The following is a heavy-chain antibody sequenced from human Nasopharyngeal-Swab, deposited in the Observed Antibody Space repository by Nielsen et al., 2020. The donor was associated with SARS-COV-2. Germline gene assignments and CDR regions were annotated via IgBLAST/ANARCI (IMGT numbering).Heavy chain of an antibody. J-gene: IGHJ6*03. CDR3: AKEALPSSYYYYYMDV. CDR2: ISYDGSNK. D-gene: IGHD2-2*01. Sequence: GGSLRLSCAASGFTFSSYGMYWVRKAPGKGLEWVAVISYDGSNKYYADSVKGRFTISRDNSKNTLYLQMNSLRAEDTALYYCAKEALPSSYYYYYMDVWGKGTTVTVSS. CDR1: GFTFSSYG. V-gene: IGHV3-30*18.